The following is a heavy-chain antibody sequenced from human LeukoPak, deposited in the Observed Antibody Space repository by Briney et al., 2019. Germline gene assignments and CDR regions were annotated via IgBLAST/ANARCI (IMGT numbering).Heavy chain of an antibody. CDR1: GGSISSGSYY. D-gene: IGHD3-9*01. V-gene: IGHV4-61*02. J-gene: IGHJ4*02. CDR3: ARGQGYYDILTGYYY. CDR2: IYTSGST. Sequence: SQTLSLTCTVSGGSISSGSYYWGWIRQPAGKGLEWIGRIYTSGSTNYNPSLKSRVTISVDTSKNQFSLKLSSVTAADTAVYYCARGQGYYDILTGYYYWGRGTLVTVSS.